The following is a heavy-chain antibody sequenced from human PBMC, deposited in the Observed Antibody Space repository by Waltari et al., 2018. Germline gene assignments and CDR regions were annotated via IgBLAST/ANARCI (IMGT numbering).Heavy chain of an antibody. Sequence: QLQLQESGPGLVKPSGTLSLTCGVPGESMSSTEVGNWVRQPPGKGREWIGQVRLSGRTNYNPSFASRVTVAVDTFNNQFSLTLTSATAADTAVYYCARDRGRGLYLDPWGPGTLVTVSP. CDR2: VRLSGRT. CDR1: GESMSSTEV. J-gene: IGHJ5*02. CDR3: ARDRGRGLYLDP. D-gene: IGHD2-15*01. V-gene: IGHV4-4*02.